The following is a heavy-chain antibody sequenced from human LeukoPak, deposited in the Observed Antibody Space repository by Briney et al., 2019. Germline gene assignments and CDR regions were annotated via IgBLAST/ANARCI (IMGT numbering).Heavy chain of an antibody. CDR2: ISSSSSYI. CDR1: GFTFSDYS. CDR3: ARGLARVDYFDY. V-gene: IGHV3-21*01. Sequence: GGSLRLSCAASGFTFSDYSMNWVRQAPGKGLEWVSSISSSSSYIYYADSMKGRFTISRDNAKNSLYLQMNSLRAEDTAVYYCARGLARVDYFDYWGQGTLVTVSS. J-gene: IGHJ4*02. D-gene: IGHD2-21*01.